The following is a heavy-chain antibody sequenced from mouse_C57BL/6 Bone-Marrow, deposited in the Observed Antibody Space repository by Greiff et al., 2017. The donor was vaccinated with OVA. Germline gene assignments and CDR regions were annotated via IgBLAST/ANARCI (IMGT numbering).Heavy chain of an antibody. D-gene: IGHD1-1*01. CDR3: ARYGSSSAWFAY. CDR2: IYPRSGNT. Sequence: QVQLKQSGAELARPGASVKLSCKASGYTFTSYGISWVKQRTGQGLEWIGEIYPRSGNTYYNEKFKGKATLTADKSSSTAYMELRSLTSEDSAVYVCARYGSSSAWFAYWGQGTLVTVSA. CDR1: GYTFTSYG. J-gene: IGHJ3*01. V-gene: IGHV1-81*01.